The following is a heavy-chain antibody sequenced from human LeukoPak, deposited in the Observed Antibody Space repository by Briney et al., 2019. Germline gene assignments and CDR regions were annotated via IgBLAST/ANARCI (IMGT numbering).Heavy chain of an antibody. V-gene: IGHV3-7*01. J-gene: IGHJ4*02. D-gene: IGHD1-26*01. CDR3: ASGRGWYVDY. Sequence: GGSLRLSCAASGFTFSSYWMSWVRQAPGKGLEWVANIKQDGSERYYVDSVKGRFTISRDNAENSLYLQMNSLRVEDTAAYFCASGRGWYVDYWGQGTLVTVSS. CDR1: GFTFSSYW. CDR2: IKQDGSER.